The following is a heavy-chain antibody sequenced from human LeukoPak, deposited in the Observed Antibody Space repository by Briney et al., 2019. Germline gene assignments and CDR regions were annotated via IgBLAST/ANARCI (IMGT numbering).Heavy chain of an antibody. Sequence: SETLSLTCTVSGGSISSSTYYWGWIRQPPGEGLEWIGSIYYSGSTYYNPSLKSRVTISVDTSKNQFSLSSVTAADTAVYYCARHSRGPAAGPAFDYWGQGTLVTVSS. V-gene: IGHV4-39*01. CDR3: ARHSRGPAAGPAFDY. D-gene: IGHD6-13*01. J-gene: IGHJ4*02. CDR2: IYYSGST. CDR1: GGSISSSTYY.